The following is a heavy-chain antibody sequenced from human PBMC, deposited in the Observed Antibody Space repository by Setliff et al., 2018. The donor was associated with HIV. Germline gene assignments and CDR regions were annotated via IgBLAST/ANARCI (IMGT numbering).Heavy chain of an antibody. CDR1: GYTFTSYA. Sequence: GASVKVSCKASGYTFTSYAMHWVRQAPGQRLEWMGWINAGNGNTKYSQKFQGRVTITADESTSTAYMELSSLRSEDTAVYYCARDDTQAFSGYDLDYYYYMDVWGKGTTVTVSS. V-gene: IGHV1-3*01. D-gene: IGHD5-12*01. CDR2: INAGNGNT. CDR3: ARDDTQAFSGYDLDYYYYMDV. J-gene: IGHJ6*03.